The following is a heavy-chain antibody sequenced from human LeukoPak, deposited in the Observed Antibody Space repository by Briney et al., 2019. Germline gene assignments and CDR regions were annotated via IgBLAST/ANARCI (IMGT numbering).Heavy chain of an antibody. V-gene: IGHV1-69*13. CDR1: GGTFSSYA. Sequence: SVKVSCKASGGTFSSYALSWVRQAPGQGLEWMGGIIPFFGTPNYAQRFQDRVTISADESTSTFYMELRSLRSEDTAVYYCARPKTYYYEDTDLKVWVRGPLDYWGQGALVTVSS. D-gene: IGHD3-22*01. CDR3: ARPKTYYYEDTDLKVWVRGPLDY. CDR2: IIPFFGTP. J-gene: IGHJ4*02.